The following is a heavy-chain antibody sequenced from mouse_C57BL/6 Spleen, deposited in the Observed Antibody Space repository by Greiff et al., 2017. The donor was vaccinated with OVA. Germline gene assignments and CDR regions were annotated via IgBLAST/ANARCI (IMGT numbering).Heavy chain of an antibody. V-gene: IGHV7-1*01. CDR1: GFTFSDFY. CDR2: SRNKANDYTT. D-gene: IGHD4-1*01. Sequence: EVKVVESGGGLVQSGRSLRLSCATSGFTFSDFYMEWVRQAPGKGLEWIAASRNKANDYTTEYSASVKGRFIVSRDTSQSILYLQMNALRAEDTAIYYCARDAWTGTPFAYWGQGTLVTVSA. CDR3: ARDAWTGTPFAY. J-gene: IGHJ3*01.